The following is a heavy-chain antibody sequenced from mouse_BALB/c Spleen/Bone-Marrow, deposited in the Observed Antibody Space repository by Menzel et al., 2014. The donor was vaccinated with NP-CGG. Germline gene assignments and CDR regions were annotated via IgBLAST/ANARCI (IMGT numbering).Heavy chain of an antibody. J-gene: IGHJ4*01. Sequence: DVQLVESGGGLVKPGGSLKLSCAASGFTFSSYAMSWVRQSPEKRLEWVAEISSGGSYTYYPDTVTGRFTISRDNAKNTLYLEMSSRRSEDTAMYYCAREGLRRRAAMDYWGQGTSVTVSS. D-gene: IGHD2-4*01. CDR2: ISSGGSYT. V-gene: IGHV5-9-4*01. CDR3: AREGLRRRAAMDY. CDR1: GFTFSSYA.